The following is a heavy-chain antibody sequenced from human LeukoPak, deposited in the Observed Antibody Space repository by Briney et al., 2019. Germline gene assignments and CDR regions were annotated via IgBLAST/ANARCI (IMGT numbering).Heavy chain of an antibody. D-gene: IGHD2-2*01. CDR3: ARGPIIDIAIVPAADEYYYMDV. CDR1: GYTFTGYY. CDR2: ISAYNGNT. J-gene: IGHJ6*03. Sequence: ASVKVSCKASGYTFTGYYMHWVRQAPGQGLEWMGCISAYNGNTNYAQRLQGRVTMTTDRSTSTAYMELRSLGSDDTAVYYCARGPIIDIAIVPAADEYYYMDVWGKGTTVTVSS. V-gene: IGHV1-18*04.